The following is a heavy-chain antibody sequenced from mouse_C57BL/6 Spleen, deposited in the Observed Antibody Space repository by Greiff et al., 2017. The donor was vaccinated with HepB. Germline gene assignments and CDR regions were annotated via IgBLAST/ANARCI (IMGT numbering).Heavy chain of an antibody. J-gene: IGHJ3*01. Sequence: VQLQQSGAELVRPGTSVKMSCKASGYTFTNYWIGWAKQRPGHGLEWIGDIYPGGGYTNYNEKFKGKATLTADKSSSTAYMQFSSLTSEDSAIYYCARSLDSSGYRFAYWGQGTLVTVSA. D-gene: IGHD3-2*02. V-gene: IGHV1-63*01. CDR1: GYTFTNYW. CDR3: ARSLDSSGYRFAY. CDR2: IYPGGGYT.